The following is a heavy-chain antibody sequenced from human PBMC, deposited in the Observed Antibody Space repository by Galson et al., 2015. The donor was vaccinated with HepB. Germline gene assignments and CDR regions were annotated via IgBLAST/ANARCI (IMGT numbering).Heavy chain of an antibody. J-gene: IGHJ4*02. V-gene: IGHV3-48*01. D-gene: IGHD3-10*01. CDR1: GFTFSSYS. CDR3: AEGSGSDY. Sequence: SLRLSCAASGFTFSSYSMNWVRQAPGKGLEWVSYISSSSSTIYYADSVKGRFTISRDNAKNSLYLQMNSLRAEDTAVYYCAEGSGSDYWGQGTLVTVSS. CDR2: ISSSSSTI.